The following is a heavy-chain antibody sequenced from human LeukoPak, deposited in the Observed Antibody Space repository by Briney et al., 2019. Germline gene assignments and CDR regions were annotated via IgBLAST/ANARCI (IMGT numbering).Heavy chain of an antibody. CDR1: GFTFSSYA. Sequence: GGSLRLSCAASGFTFSSYAMSWVRQAPGKGLEWVSAISGSGGSTYYADSVKGPFTISRDNSKNTLYLQMNSLRAEDTAVYYCAKAQWLVLFPFDYWGQGTLVTVSS. D-gene: IGHD6-19*01. CDR3: AKAQWLVLFPFDY. CDR2: ISGSGGST. V-gene: IGHV3-23*01. J-gene: IGHJ4*02.